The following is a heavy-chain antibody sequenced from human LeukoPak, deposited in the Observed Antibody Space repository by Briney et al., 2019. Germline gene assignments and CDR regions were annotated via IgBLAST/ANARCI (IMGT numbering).Heavy chain of an antibody. V-gene: IGHV3-43*01. CDR2: ISWDGGST. J-gene: IGHJ4*02. Sequence: PGGSLRLSCAASGFTFDDYTMHWVRQAPGKGLEWVSLISWDGGSTYYADSVKGRFTISRDNSKNSLYLQMNSLRTEDTALYYCAKDIGVGYSYGSFDYWGQGTLATVSS. D-gene: IGHD5-18*01. CDR3: AKDIGVGYSYGSFDY. CDR1: GFTFDDYT.